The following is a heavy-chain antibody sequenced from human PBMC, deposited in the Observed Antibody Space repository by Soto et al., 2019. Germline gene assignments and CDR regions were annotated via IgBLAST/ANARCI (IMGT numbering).Heavy chain of an antibody. CDR3: ARDGPPPYYYYGMDV. Sequence: LSLTCTVSGGSISSGDYYWSWIRQPPGKGLEWIGYIYYSGSTYYNPSLKSRVTISVDTSKNQFSLKLSSVTAADTAVYYCARDGPPPYYYYGMDVWGQGTTVTVSS. V-gene: IGHV4-30-4*01. J-gene: IGHJ6*02. CDR1: GGSISSGDYY. CDR2: IYYSGST.